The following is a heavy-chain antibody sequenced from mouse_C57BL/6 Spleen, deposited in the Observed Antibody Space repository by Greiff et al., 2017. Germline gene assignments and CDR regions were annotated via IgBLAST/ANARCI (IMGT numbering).Heavy chain of an antibody. J-gene: IGHJ3*01. V-gene: IGHV3-6*01. CDR2: ISYDGSN. CDR1: GYSITSGYY. CDR3: ASNYYGSTFAY. Sequence: ESGPGLVKPSQSLSLTCSVTGYSITSGYYWNWIRQFPGNKLEWMGYISYDGSNNYNPSLKNRISITRDTSKNQFFLKLNSVTTEDTATYYCASNYYGSTFAYWGQGTLVTVSA. D-gene: IGHD1-1*01.